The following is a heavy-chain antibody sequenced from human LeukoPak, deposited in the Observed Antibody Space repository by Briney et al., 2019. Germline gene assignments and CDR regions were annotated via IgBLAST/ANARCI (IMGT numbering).Heavy chain of an antibody. CDR1: GYTFTGYY. V-gene: IGHV1-2*02. Sequence: GASVKVSCTASGYTFTGYYMHWVRQAPGQGLEWMGWINPNSGGTNYAQKFQGRVTMTRDTSISTAYMELSRLRSDDTAVYYCAREGPGSGSYSNYFDYWGQGTLVTVPS. CDR2: INPNSGGT. J-gene: IGHJ4*02. CDR3: AREGPGSGSYSNYFDY. D-gene: IGHD1-26*01.